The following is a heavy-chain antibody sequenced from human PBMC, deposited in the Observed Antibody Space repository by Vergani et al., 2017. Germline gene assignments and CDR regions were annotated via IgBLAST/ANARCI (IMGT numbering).Heavy chain of an antibody. D-gene: IGHD2-15*01. Sequence: QVQLQESGPGVVKPSQTLSLTCAVSGGSISSGDHCWTWIRQRPGKGLEWIGYIFYSGTTYDNPSLRSRLTISVDTSQNQFSLKLRSVTAADTAVYYCARSRPYCTSGSCPAIWGQGTLVTVSS. V-gene: IGHV4-31*11. CDR3: ARSRPYCTSGSCPAI. J-gene: IGHJ4*02. CDR1: GGSISSGDHC. CDR2: IFYSGTT.